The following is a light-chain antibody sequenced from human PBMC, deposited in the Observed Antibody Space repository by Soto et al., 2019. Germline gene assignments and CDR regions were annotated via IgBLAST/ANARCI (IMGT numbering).Light chain of an antibody. CDR3: QQSYSASVT. Sequence: DIQVTQPPSSLSASVGDRVTITCRTSQTLMNYLNWYQQKPGKAPKLLVYAASNLQSGVPSRFSGSGSGTDFTLTIGNLQPEDFATYYCQQSYSASVTFGQGTKVDIK. V-gene: IGKV1-39*01. CDR2: AAS. CDR1: QTLMNY. J-gene: IGKJ1*01.